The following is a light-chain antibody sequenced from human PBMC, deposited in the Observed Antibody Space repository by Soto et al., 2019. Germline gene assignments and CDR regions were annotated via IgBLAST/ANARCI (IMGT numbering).Light chain of an antibody. CDR3: QQTSTTLPT. Sequence: EIVMTQSPATLSVSPGERATLSCRASQSVRSNLAWYQQKPGQAPRLVIYAASTRATGIPDRFSGSVSGTEFTLTISSLQPEDFATYYCQQTSTTLPTFGQGTRLEIK. J-gene: IGKJ5*01. CDR1: QSVRSN. CDR2: AAS. V-gene: IGKV3-15*01.